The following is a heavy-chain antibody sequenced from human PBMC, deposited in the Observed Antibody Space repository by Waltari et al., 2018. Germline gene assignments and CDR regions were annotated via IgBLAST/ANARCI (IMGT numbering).Heavy chain of an antibody. V-gene: IGHV4-38-2*01. CDR2: IYHSGRT. CDR3: ARRPYSRPIDY. Sequence: QVQLQESGPGLVKPSETLSLTRAVPGYSTSSGYYWGWIRQPPGKGLEWIGSIYHSGRTYYNPSLKSRVTISVDTSKNQFSLKLSSVTAADTAVYYCARRPYSRPIDYWGQGTLVTVSS. D-gene: IGHD6-6*01. CDR1: GYSTSSGYY. J-gene: IGHJ4*02.